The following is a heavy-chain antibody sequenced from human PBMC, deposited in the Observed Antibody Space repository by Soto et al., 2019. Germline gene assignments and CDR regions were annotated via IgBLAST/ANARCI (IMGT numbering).Heavy chain of an antibody. CDR2: IYPGDSDT. Sequence: GESLNLSYKGSGCSFSSYLIGGVRQMPGKGLEWMGIIYPGDSDTRYSPSFQGQVTISADKSISTAYLQWSSLKASDTAMYYCARHRDSSGYFDYWGQGTLVTVSS. J-gene: IGHJ4*02. V-gene: IGHV5-51*01. CDR3: ARHRDSSGYFDY. CDR1: GCSFSSYL. D-gene: IGHD3-22*01.